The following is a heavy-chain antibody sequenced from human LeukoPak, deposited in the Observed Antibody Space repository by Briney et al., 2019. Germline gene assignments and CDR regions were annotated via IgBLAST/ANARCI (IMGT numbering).Heavy chain of an antibody. J-gene: IGHJ5*02. CDR1: GGSISSGPYY. CDR3: ARHKALLRLIVVGGFDP. Sequence: TSETLSLTCTVSGGSISSGPYYWGWIRQPPGKGLEWIGEINHSGSTNYNPSLKSRVTISVDTSKNQFSLKLSSVTAADTAVYYCARHKALLRLIVVGGFDPWGQGTLVTVSS. CDR2: INHSGST. V-gene: IGHV4-39*01. D-gene: IGHD2-2*01.